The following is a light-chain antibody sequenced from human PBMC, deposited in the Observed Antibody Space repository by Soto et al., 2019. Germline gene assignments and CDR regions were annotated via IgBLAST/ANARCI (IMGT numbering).Light chain of an antibody. Sequence: ENVLTQSPGTLSLSPGERATLSCRASQSVRSNHLAWYQQKPGQAPSLLIYGASTRATGIPDRFSGSGSGTDFTLTISRLEPEDFAVYYCQQYGSSPPYTFGQGTKLEIK. J-gene: IGKJ2*01. CDR2: GAS. CDR1: QSVRSNH. CDR3: QQYGSSPPYT. V-gene: IGKV3-20*01.